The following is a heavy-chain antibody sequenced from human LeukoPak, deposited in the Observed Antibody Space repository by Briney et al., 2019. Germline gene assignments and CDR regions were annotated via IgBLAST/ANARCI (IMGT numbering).Heavy chain of an antibody. J-gene: IGHJ1*01. CDR1: GGSISTYY. D-gene: IGHD6-6*01. Sequence: SQTLSLTCTVSGGSISTYYWNWIRQPPGKGLEWIGYIYHSGSTNYNPSLQSRVTISVDTSKNQFSLNLNSVTAADTAVYYCARGGAARLHFQNWGQGTLVTVSS. CDR3: ARGGAARLHFQN. CDR2: IYHSGST. V-gene: IGHV4-59*01.